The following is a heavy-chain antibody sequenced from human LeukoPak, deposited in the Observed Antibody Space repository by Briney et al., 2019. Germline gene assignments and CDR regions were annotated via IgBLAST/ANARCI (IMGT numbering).Heavy chain of an antibody. CDR3: AKDRTVGASYWYFDL. CDR2: TSYDGTNT. J-gene: IGHJ2*01. Sequence: GSLRLSCAASGFTFSTYTIHWVRQAPGEGLEWVAVTSYDGTNTYYADSVKGRFSISRDNTKNTLYLQMSSLRAEDTAIYYCAKDRTVGASYWYFDLWGRGTLVTVSS. V-gene: IGHV3-30*04. D-gene: IGHD1-26*01. CDR1: GFTFSTYT.